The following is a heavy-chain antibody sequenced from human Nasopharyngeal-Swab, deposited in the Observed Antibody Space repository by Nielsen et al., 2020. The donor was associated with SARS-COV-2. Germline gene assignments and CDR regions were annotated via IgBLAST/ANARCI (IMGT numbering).Heavy chain of an antibody. CDR2: IYYSGST. J-gene: IGHJ5*02. Sequence: LRLSCTVSGGSISSGGYYWSWIRQHPGKGLEWIGYIYYSGSTYYNPSLKSRVTISVDTSKNQFSLKLSSVTAADTAVYYCARLLGGFYYGSGSYSPFDWFDPWGQGTLVTVSS. CDR1: GGSISSGGYY. CDR3: ARLLGGFYYGSGSYSPFDWFDP. V-gene: IGHV4-31*03. D-gene: IGHD3-10*01.